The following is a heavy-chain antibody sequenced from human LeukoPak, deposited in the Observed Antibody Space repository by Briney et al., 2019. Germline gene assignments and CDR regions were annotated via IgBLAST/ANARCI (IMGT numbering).Heavy chain of an antibody. CDR2: MYYSGST. D-gene: IGHD3-10*01. V-gene: IGHV4-31*03. Sequence: PSETLSLTCTVSGGSISSGGYYWSWIRQHPGKGLEWIGYMYYSGSTYYNPSLKSRVTISVDTSKNQLSLKLSSVTAADTAVYYCARDAEYYYGSGSYSSGIDVWGQGTTVTVSS. CDR1: GGSISSGGYY. CDR3: ARDAEYYYGSGSYSSGIDV. J-gene: IGHJ6*02.